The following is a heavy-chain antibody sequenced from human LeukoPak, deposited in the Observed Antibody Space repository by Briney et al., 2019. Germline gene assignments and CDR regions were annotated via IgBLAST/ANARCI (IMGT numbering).Heavy chain of an antibody. V-gene: IGHV4-39*07. Sequence: SETLSLTCTVSGGSISSYYWSWIRQPPGKGLEWIGSIYYSGSTYYNPSLKSRVTISVDTSKNQFSLKLSSVTAADTAVYYCARSPSSGTYVSWFDPWGQGTLVTVSS. CDR3: ARSPSSGTYVSWFDP. CDR1: GGSISSYY. J-gene: IGHJ5*02. D-gene: IGHD1-26*01. CDR2: IYYSGST.